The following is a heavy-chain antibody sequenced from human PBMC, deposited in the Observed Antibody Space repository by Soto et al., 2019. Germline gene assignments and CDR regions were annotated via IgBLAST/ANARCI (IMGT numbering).Heavy chain of an antibody. CDR3: AKGGYNFGLDP. D-gene: IGHD5-18*01. J-gene: IGHJ5*02. Sequence: SVKVSCKASGDTFSRHAFSWVRQAPRQGLEWMGGIIPLFGTTNYAWRFQGRVTIIADESTSTTYMELSSLRSEDTAVYYCAKGGYNFGLDPWGQGTLVTVSS. CDR1: GDTFSRHA. V-gene: IGHV1-69*13. CDR2: IIPLFGTT.